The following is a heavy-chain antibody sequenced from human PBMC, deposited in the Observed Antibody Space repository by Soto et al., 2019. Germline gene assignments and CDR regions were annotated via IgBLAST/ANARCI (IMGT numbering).Heavy chain of an antibody. D-gene: IGHD1-1*01. Sequence: GGSLRLSCAASGFTFSSYGIHWVRQAPGQGLEWXANXXRXGXXXNXXXSVRGRSSTSRDNTRNSFYLNMDSLRVGDTATYYCVRGTPTPGLDIWGRGTTVTASS. V-gene: IGHV3-7*03. J-gene: IGHJ6*02. CDR1: GFTFSSYG. CDR2: XXRXGXXX. CDR3: VRGTPTPGLDI.